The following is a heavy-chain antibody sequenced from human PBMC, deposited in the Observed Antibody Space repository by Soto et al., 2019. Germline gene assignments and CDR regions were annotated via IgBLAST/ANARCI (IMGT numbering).Heavy chain of an antibody. CDR1: GFSFSSYA. J-gene: IGHJ5*02. Sequence: EVQLLESGGGLVQPGGSLRLPCAASGFSFSSYAMGWVRQAPGKGLEWVSIISATDVATYYADSVKGHFIIARDDSRRTLFLQMNSLRAEDTAVYHCVKDVYSGSSGQFDLWGQGTLVTVSS. D-gene: IGHD1-26*01. CDR3: VKDVYSGSSGQFDL. V-gene: IGHV3-23*01. CDR2: ISATDVAT.